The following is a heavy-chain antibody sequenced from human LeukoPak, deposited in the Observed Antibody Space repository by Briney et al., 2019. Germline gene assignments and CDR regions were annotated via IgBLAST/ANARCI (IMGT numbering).Heavy chain of an antibody. CDR1: GDSISSSDYY. Sequence: KPSETLSHTCTVSGDSISSSDYYWGWIRQPPGKGLEWIGSFYYSGNTYYNPSLKSRVSISVDPSKNQLSLKLSSVSAADTAVYYCARHFFGDYVFAYWGQGTLVTVSS. J-gene: IGHJ4*02. CDR2: FYYSGNT. D-gene: IGHD4-17*01. CDR3: ARHFFGDYVFAY. V-gene: IGHV4-39*01.